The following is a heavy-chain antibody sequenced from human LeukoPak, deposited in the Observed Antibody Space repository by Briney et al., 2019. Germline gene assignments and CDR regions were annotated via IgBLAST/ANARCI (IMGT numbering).Heavy chain of an antibody. CDR2: ISHDVKTT. Sequence: PGGSLRLSRVASGFSFSDSVIHWVRQAPGKGLEWVAVISHDVKTTYYADSAKGRFTISRDNPRNTVFLQMNGLRPEDTAVYYCVKEAYYGWGSSPTFYFDYWGQGTRVTVSS. D-gene: IGHD3-10*01. CDR3: VKEAYYGWGSSPTFYFDY. V-gene: IGHV3-30*04. J-gene: IGHJ4*02. CDR1: GFSFSDSV.